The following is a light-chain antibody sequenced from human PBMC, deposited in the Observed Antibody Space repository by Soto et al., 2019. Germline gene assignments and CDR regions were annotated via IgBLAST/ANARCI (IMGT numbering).Light chain of an antibody. CDR3: QNYNPPPT. Sequence: SHMTQSPSSLSASVGDRFTITCRASQGISNYLSWYQQKPGKVPKLLIYAAPTLQSGVPSRFSGSGSGTALTLSIRSLQHEAVENYQRQNYNPPPTFGPGTKVDIK. CDR2: AAP. J-gene: IGKJ1*01. CDR1: QGISNY. V-gene: IGKV1-27*01.